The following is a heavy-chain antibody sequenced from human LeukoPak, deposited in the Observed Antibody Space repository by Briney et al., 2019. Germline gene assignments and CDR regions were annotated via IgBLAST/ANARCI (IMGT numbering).Heavy chain of an antibody. CDR2: IYYSGST. Sequence: SETLSLTCTVSGGSISSYYWSWIRQLPGKGLEWIGYIYYSGSTNYNPSLKSRVTISVDTSKNQFSLKLSSVTAADTAVYYCAATPNHDYGGSKPYYYYYYMDVWGKGTTVTVSS. CDR3: AATPNHDYGGSKPYYYYYYMDV. J-gene: IGHJ6*03. CDR1: GGSISSYY. V-gene: IGHV4-59*01. D-gene: IGHD4-23*01.